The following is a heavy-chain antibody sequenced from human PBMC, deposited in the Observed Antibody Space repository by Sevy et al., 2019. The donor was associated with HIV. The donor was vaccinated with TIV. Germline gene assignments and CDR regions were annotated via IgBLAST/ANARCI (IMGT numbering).Heavy chain of an antibody. CDR2: IYSGGST. D-gene: IGHD3-3*01. CDR3: ARVSPPYYDFWSGYSEDWYFDL. Sequence: GGSLRLSCAASGFTVSSNYMSWVRQAPGKGLEWVSVIYSGGSTYYADSVKGRFTISRHNSKNTLYLQMNSLRAEDTAVYYCARVSPPYYDFWSGYSEDWYFDLWGRGTLVTVS. J-gene: IGHJ2*01. CDR1: GFTVSSNY. V-gene: IGHV3-53*04.